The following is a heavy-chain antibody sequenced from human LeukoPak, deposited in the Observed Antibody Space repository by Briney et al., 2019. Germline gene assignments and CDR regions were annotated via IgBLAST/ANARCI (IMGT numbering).Heavy chain of an antibody. CDR1: GGSIGSYY. CDR2: ISHSGST. V-gene: IGHV4-59*01. J-gene: IGHJ3*02. Sequence: SETLSLTCTVSGGSIGSYYWNWIRQPPGKGLEWIGYISHSGSTNHNPSLKSRVTISVDTSKNQFSLKLSSVTAADTAVYYCAREEWELLEAFDIWGQGTMVTVSS. D-gene: IGHD1-26*01. CDR3: AREEWELLEAFDI.